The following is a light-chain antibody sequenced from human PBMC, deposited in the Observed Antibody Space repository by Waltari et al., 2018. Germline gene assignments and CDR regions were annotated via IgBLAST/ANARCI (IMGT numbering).Light chain of an antibody. CDR3: NSRDSSGNHVL. V-gene: IGLV3-19*01. Sequence: SSELPQDPAVSVALGQTVRITCRGASLRTYSASWYQQRPGQAPVLVIYGKNNRPSGIPDRFSGSSSGNTASLTISGAQAEDEADYYCNSRDSSGNHVLFGGGTKLTVL. CDR2: GKN. CDR1: SLRTYS. J-gene: IGLJ2*01.